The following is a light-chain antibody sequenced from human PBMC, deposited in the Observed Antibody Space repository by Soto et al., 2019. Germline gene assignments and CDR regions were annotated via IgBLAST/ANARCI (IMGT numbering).Light chain of an antibody. CDR2: DVS. Sequence: QSALTQPASVSGSPGQSITISCTGTSSDVGANDYVCWYQQHPGKAPKLMVYDVSRRPSGVSNRFSGSKSGNTASLTISGLQAEDEADYYCSSYTSKNSLVFGGGTKLTVL. V-gene: IGLV2-14*03. CDR1: SSDVGANDY. CDR3: SSYTSKNSLV. J-gene: IGLJ2*01.